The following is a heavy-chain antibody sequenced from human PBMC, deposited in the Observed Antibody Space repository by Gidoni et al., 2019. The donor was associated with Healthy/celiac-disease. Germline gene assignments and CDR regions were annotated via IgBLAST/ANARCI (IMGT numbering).Heavy chain of an antibody. V-gene: IGHV3-21*01. D-gene: IGHD1-26*01. CDR1: AFTFSSYS. CDR2: ISSSSSYI. CDR3: ARLRTTKHYGMDV. J-gene: IGHJ6*02. Sequence: EVPLVESGGGLVKPGGSLRLSCAASAFTFSSYSMNWVRQAPGKGLEGVSSISSSSSYIYYADSVKGRFTISRDNAKNSLYLQMNSLRAEDTAVYYCARLRTTKHYGMDVWGQGTTVTVSS.